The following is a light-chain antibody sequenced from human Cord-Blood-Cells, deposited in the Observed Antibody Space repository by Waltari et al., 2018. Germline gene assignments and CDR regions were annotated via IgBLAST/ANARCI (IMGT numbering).Light chain of an antibody. V-gene: IGKV3-20*01. Sequence: EIVLTQSPGTLSLSPGERATLSCRASQSVSSSYLAWYQQKPGHAPRLLIYGASSRATGIPDRFSGSGSGTDFTLTISRLEPEDFAVYYCQQYGSSPTWTFDQGTKVEIK. CDR1: QSVSSSY. J-gene: IGKJ1*01. CDR2: GAS. CDR3: QQYGSSPTWT.